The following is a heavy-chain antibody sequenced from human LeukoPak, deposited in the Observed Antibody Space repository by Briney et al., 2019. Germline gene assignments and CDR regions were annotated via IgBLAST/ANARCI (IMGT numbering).Heavy chain of an antibody. J-gene: IGHJ4*02. V-gene: IGHV1-46*01. Sequence: ASVKVSCKASGYTFTSYYMHWVRQAPGQGLEWMGMINPSGGSTSYAQKFQGRVTMTRDTSTSTVYMELSSLRSEDTAVYYCARAWGSYYRFDYWGQGTLVTVSS. CDR3: ARAWGSYYRFDY. CDR1: GYTFTSYY. D-gene: IGHD1-26*01. CDR2: INPSGGST.